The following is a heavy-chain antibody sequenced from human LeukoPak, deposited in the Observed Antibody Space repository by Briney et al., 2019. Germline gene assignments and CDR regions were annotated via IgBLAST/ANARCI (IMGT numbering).Heavy chain of an antibody. CDR2: ISSSSSYI. V-gene: IGHV3-21*01. D-gene: IGHD2-2*01. CDR3: ASRPGVVVPAAMNNWFDP. CDR1: GFTFSSYS. J-gene: IGHJ5*02. Sequence: GGSLRLSCAASGFTFSSYSMNWVRQAPGKGLEWVSSISSSSSYIYYADSVKGRFTISRDNAKNSLYLQMNSLRAEDTAVYYCASRPGVVVPAAMNNWFDPWGQGTLVTVSS.